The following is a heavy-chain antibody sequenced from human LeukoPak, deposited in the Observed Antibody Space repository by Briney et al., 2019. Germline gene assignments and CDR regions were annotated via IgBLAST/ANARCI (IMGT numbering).Heavy chain of an antibody. CDR2: TYYRSKWYN. J-gene: IGHJ5*02. CDR3: ARGVAGPGLNWFDP. Sequence: SQTLSLTCAVSGDSFSSNSAAWHWIRQSPSRGLEWLVRTYYRSKWYNDYAVSVKSRITINPDTSKNQFSLQLNSVTPEDTAVYYCARGVAGPGLNWFDPWGQGTLVTVSS. D-gene: IGHD6-19*01. CDR1: GDSFSSNSAA. V-gene: IGHV6-1*01.